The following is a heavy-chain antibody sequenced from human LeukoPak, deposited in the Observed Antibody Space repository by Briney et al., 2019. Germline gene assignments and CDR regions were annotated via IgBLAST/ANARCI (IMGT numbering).Heavy chain of an antibody. CDR1: GDSISGSNYH. V-gene: IGHV4-39*07. CDR2: VHYSGNA. Sequence: PSETLSLTCTVSGDSISGSNYHWGWIRQPPGKGPEWLGTVHYSGNAFYNPSLRGRTTVLVDTSKNQFSLKLTSVTAADTAVYFCAREPDAWGQGILVTVSS. CDR3: AREPDA. J-gene: IGHJ5*02.